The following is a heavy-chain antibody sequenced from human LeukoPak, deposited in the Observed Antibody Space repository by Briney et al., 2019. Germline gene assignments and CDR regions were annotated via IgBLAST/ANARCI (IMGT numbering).Heavy chain of an antibody. Sequence: PSETLSLTCTVSGNPISSGFFWGWVRQPPGKGLEWLGNLDHTGSTNYNPSLKTRVNISVDTSKNQFSLKLTSVTAADTAVYYCASDRGISYYYYYGMDVWGQGTTATVSS. CDR2: LDHTGST. CDR3: ASDRGISYYYYYGMDV. J-gene: IGHJ6*02. D-gene: IGHD3-3*02. CDR1: GNPISSGFF. V-gene: IGHV4-38-2*02.